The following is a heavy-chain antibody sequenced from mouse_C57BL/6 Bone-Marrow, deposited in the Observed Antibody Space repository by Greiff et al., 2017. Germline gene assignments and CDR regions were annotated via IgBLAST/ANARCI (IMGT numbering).Heavy chain of an antibody. V-gene: IGHV1-81*01. CDR3: ARYDCVCTGLAY. J-gene: IGHJ3*01. CDR1: GYTFTSYG. D-gene: IGHD2-13*01. CDR2: IYPRSGDT. Sequence: LVESGAELARPGASVKLSCKASGYTFTSYGISWVKQRTGRGLEWIGEIYPRSGDTYYNEKFKGKATLTADKSSSTAYMELRSLTSEDSAVYFCARYDCVCTGLAYWGQGTLVTVSA.